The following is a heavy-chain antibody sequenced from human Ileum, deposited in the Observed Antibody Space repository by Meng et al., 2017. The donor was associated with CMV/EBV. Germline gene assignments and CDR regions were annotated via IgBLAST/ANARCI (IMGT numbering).Heavy chain of an antibody. D-gene: IGHD6-19*01. CDR3: ARDGVSSVTDLDY. J-gene: IGHJ4*02. CDR2: INANSGAT. V-gene: IGHV1-2*02. CDR1: GFTFTDNY. Sequence: CKASGFTFTDNYLYWVRQAPGQGLEYMGWINANSGATSCAQKFQGRVSMTRDTSISTIYMELGGLRPDDTAVYYCARDGVSSVTDLDYWGQGTLVTVSS.